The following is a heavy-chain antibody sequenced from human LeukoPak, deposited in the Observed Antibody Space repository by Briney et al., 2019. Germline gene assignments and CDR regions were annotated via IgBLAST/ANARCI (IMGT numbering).Heavy chain of an antibody. V-gene: IGHV4-61*01. CDR3: WASTWHKTGWFDP. Sequence: PSETLSLTCTVSGGSVSNNNFYWSCIRQPPGKRLEWIGYIFYSGTSNTNPSLKSRLTLSVDTSKNQFSLHLNSGTAADTAVYYCWASTWHKTGWFDPWGQGTLVTVSS. J-gene: IGHJ5*02. CDR2: IFYSGTS. D-gene: IGHD2-2*01. CDR1: GGSVSNNNFY.